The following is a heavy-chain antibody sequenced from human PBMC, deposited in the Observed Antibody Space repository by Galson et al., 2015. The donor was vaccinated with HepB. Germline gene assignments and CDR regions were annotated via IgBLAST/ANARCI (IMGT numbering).Heavy chain of an antibody. J-gene: IGHJ6*02. CDR2: FDPEDGET. V-gene: IGHV1-24*01. CDR3: ATSGITMVRGVIIANYYYGMDV. D-gene: IGHD3-10*01. Sequence: SVKVSCKVSGYTLTELSMHWVRQAPGKGLEWMGGFDPEDGETIYAQKFQGRVTMTEDTSTDTAYMELSSLRSEDTAVYYCATSGITMVRGVIIANYYYGMDVWGQGTTVTVSS. CDR1: GYTLTELS.